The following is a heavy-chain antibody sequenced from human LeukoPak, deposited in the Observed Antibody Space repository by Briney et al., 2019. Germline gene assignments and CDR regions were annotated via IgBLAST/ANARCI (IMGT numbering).Heavy chain of an antibody. CDR3: ARGYSSSGCYFDS. V-gene: IGHV4-59*01. CDR2: IYYSGST. CDR1: GDSISSYY. J-gene: IGHJ4*02. Sequence: SETLSLTCIVSGDSISSYYWSWIRQPPGKELEWIGYIYYSGSTNYNSSLKSRVTISVDTSKNQFSLNLTSVTAADTAVYYCARGYSSSGCYFDSWGQGALVTASS. D-gene: IGHD6-6*01.